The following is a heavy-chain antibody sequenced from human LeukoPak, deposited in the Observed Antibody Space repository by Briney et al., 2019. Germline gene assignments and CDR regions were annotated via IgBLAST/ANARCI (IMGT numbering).Heavy chain of an antibody. Sequence: GGSLRLSCAASGFTFSSYSMNWVRQAPGKGLEWVSYISSTSSYIYYADSVKGRFTISRDNAKNSLYLQMNSLRTDDTAVYYCATSPPGHAFDIWGQGTMVTVSS. J-gene: IGHJ3*02. CDR1: GFTFSSYS. CDR2: ISSTSSYI. D-gene: IGHD1-14*01. CDR3: ATSPPGHAFDI. V-gene: IGHV3-21*01.